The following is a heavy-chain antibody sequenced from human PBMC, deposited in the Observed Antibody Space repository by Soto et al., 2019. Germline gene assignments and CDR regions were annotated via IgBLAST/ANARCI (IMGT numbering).Heavy chain of an antibody. CDR1: GFTFSVYG. Sequence: EAQLVESGGGLVQPGGSLRLSCAASGFTFSVYGMNWVRQAPGKGLEWVSYIGDSGSTIFYSDSVKGRFTISRDNAKNSLDLQVNSLRDEDTAVYYCSRWGMDVWGQGTTVTVSS. J-gene: IGHJ6*02. CDR3: SRWGMDV. V-gene: IGHV3-48*02. CDR2: IGDSGSTI.